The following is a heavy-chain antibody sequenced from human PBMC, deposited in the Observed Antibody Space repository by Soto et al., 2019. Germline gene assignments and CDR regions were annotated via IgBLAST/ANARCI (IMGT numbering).Heavy chain of an antibody. D-gene: IGHD3-22*01. CDR2: VYYTGST. J-gene: IGHJ3*02. Sequence: SETLSLTCSVSGASISSSYWSWIRQSPGKGLEWIGYVYYTGSTKYNPSLKSRVTISVDTSKNQFSLKLSSVTAADTAVYYCARGYYDSNGQSNTFDIWGQGTMVTVSS. V-gene: IGHV4-59*01. CDR3: ARGYYDSNGQSNTFDI. CDR1: GASISSSY.